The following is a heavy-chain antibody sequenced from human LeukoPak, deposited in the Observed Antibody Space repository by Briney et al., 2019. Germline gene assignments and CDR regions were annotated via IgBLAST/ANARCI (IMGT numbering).Heavy chain of an antibody. J-gene: IGHJ3*02. D-gene: IGHD5-18*01. V-gene: IGHV4-34*01. CDR1: SGSFSGFY. Sequence: SETLSLTCAVYSGSFSGFYWTWIRQPPGKGLEWIGQINHSRSTHYNPSLKSRVTISVDTSKNQFSLKLSSVTAADTAVYYCARPRIQLWLHDAFDIWGQGTMVTVSS. CDR3: ARPRIQLWLHDAFDI. CDR2: INHSRST.